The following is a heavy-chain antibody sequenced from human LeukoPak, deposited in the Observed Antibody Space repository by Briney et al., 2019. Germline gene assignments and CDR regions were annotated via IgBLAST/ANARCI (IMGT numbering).Heavy chain of an antibody. Sequence: GRSLRLSCAASGFTFDDYAMHWVRQAPGKGLEWVPGISWNSGSIGYADSVKGRFTISRDNAKNSLYLQMNSLRAEDTALYYCAKEGYSSDGPDTYYFDYWGQGTLVTVSS. CDR1: GFTFDDYA. D-gene: IGHD6-19*01. CDR2: ISWNSGSI. CDR3: AKEGYSSDGPDTYYFDY. J-gene: IGHJ4*02. V-gene: IGHV3-9*01.